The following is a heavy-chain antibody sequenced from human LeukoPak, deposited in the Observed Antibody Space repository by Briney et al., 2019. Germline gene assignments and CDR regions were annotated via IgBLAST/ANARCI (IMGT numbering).Heavy chain of an antibody. J-gene: IGHJ4*02. CDR2: IYYSGST. Sequence: PSETLSLTCTVSGGSISSYYWSWIRQPPGKGLEWIGYIYYSGSTNYNPSPKSRVTISVDTSKNQCSLKLSSVTAADTAVYYCARDGVSFESGDYVSGFDYWGQGTLVTVSS. CDR3: ARDGVSFESGDYVSGFDY. V-gene: IGHV4-59*01. D-gene: IGHD4-17*01. CDR1: GGSISSYY.